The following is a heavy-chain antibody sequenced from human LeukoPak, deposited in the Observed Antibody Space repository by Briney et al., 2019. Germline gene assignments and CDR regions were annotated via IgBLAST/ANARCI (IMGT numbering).Heavy chain of an antibody. D-gene: IGHD6-13*01. J-gene: IGHJ4*02. CDR2: IYYSGST. CDR1: GGSISSSSYY. Sequence: PSETLSLTCTVSGGSISSSSYYWGRIRHPPGKGLEWIGSIYYSGSTYYNPSLKSRVTISVDTSKNQFSLKLSSVTAADTAVYYCASESSSSWLYWGQGTLVTVSS. CDR3: ASESSSSWLY. V-gene: IGHV4-39*07.